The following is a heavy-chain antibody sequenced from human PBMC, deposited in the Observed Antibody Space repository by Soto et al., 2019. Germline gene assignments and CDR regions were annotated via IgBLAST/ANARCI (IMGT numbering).Heavy chain of an antibody. CDR1: GFTFSSYA. CDR2: ISYDGSNK. D-gene: IGHD3-22*01. CDR3: ARDPIYYDSSGYLEWGPYFQH. V-gene: IGHV3-30-3*01. J-gene: IGHJ1*01. Sequence: QVQLVESGGGVVQPGRSLRLSCAASGFTFSSYAMHWVRQAPGKGLEWVAVISYDGSNKYYADSVKGRFTISRDNSKNPLYLQMNSLRAEDTAVYYCARDPIYYDSSGYLEWGPYFQHWGQGTLVTVSS.